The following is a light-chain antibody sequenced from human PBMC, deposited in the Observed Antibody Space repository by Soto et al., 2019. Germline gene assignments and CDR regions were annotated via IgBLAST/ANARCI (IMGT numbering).Light chain of an antibody. J-gene: IGKJ4*01. V-gene: IGKV1-39*01. CDR2: GAS. Sequence: DIQLTQSPSSLSASLGDSITITCRASETISTFLNWYQVQPGKAPRLLVYGASYLQVGVPVRFRASGSGTLFTLTIVNLQREDLASYFCQQFFSAVLTFGGGT. CDR3: QQFFSAVLT. CDR1: ETISTF.